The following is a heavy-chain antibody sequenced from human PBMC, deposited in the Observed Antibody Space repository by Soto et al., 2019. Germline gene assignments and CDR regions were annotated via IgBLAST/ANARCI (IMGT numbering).Heavy chain of an antibody. D-gene: IGHD3-22*01. J-gene: IGHJ6*02. CDR1: GYTFTTYV. CDR3: ARDFGHYYDSIDYGMDV. Sequence: QVQLVQSGAEVKKPGASVKVSCKASGYTFTTYVIHWLRQAPGQSLEWMGWISPGNGNTKYSQHFQGRVTITRDTSATTAFMELGSLRSKDTAIYYCARDFGHYYDSIDYGMDVWGQGTTVTVSS. CDR2: ISPGNGNT. V-gene: IGHV1-3*01.